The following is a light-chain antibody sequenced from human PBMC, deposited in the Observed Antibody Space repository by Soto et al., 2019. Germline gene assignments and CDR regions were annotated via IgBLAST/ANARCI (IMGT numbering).Light chain of an antibody. CDR1: QSVSDMY. CDR3: QHYGTSAL. J-gene: IGKJ3*01. CDR2: AS. Sequence: EIVLTQSPGTLSLSPGERATLSCRASQSVSDMYLAWYQQKAGQAPRLLNYASNRATGIPDRFSGSGSGTDFTLNISRLETEDFAVYYCQHYGTSALFGPGTKVEIK. V-gene: IGKV3-20*01.